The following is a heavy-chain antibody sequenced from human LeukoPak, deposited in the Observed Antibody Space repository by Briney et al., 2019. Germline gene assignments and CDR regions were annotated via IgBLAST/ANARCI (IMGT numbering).Heavy chain of an antibody. J-gene: IGHJ4*02. CDR2: INYSGST. Sequence: SETLSLTCAVYGETFSGFYWRWIRQPPGKGLEWIVEINYSGSTNYNPSLKSRVTISVDTSKNQFSLNLNSVTAADTAVYYCARISTVTHQFDYWGQGMLVTVSS. D-gene: IGHD4-17*01. CDR3: ARISTVTHQFDY. V-gene: IGHV4-34*01. CDR1: GETFSGFY.